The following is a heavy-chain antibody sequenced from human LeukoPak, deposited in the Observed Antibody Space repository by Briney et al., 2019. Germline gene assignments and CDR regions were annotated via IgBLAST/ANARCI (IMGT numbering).Heavy chain of an antibody. V-gene: IGHV1-8*03. Sequence: ASVKVSCKASGYTFTSYDINWVRQATGQGLEWMGWMNPNSGNTGYAQKFQGRVTITRNTSISTAYMELSSLRSEDTAVYYCARGRAPPYYDFWSGYYFFDYWGQGTLVTASS. CDR1: GYTFTSYD. D-gene: IGHD3-3*01. J-gene: IGHJ4*02. CDR2: MNPNSGNT. CDR3: ARGRAPPYYDFWSGYYFFDY.